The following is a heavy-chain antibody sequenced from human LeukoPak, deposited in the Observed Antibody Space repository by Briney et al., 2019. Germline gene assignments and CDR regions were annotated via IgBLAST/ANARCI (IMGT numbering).Heavy chain of an antibody. D-gene: IGHD2-2*01. CDR3: ARRGVVPAGVDY. V-gene: IGHV4-4*02. J-gene: IGHJ4*02. CDR1: GGSISSSNW. Sequence: PSETLSLTCAVSGGSISSSNWWSWVRQPPGKGLEWIGEIYHSGSTSYNPSLKSRVTISVDKSKNQFSLKLSSVTAADTAVYYCARRGVVPAGVDYWGQGTLVTVSS. CDR2: IYHSGST.